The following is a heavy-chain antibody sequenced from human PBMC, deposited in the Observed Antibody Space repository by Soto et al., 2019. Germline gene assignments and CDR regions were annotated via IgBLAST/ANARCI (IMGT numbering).Heavy chain of an antibody. Sequence: ASVKVSCKASGYTFTSYGISWVRQAPGQGLEWMGGISPYYGNANYAQKFQGRVTITADESTSTAYMELSSLRSEDTAVYYCASTGYCSSTSCYDFRFDPWGQGTLVTVSS. D-gene: IGHD2-2*01. J-gene: IGHJ5*02. CDR3: ASTGYCSSTSCYDFRFDP. CDR2: ISPYYGNA. CDR1: GYTFTSYG. V-gene: IGHV1-18*04.